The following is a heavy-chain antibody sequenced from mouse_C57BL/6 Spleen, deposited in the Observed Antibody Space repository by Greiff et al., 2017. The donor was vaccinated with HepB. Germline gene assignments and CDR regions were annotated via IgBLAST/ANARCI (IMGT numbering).Heavy chain of an antibody. CDR1: GYTFTDYE. J-gene: IGHJ4*01. CDR2: IDPETGGT. CDR3: TAKDYYDPVWYAMDY. D-gene: IGHD2-4*01. V-gene: IGHV1-15*01. Sequence: VQLQQSGAELVRPGASVTLSCKASGYTFTDYEMHWVKQTPVHGLEWIGAIDPETGGTAYNQKFKGKAILTADKSSSTAYMELRSLTSEDSAVYYCTAKDYYDPVWYAMDYGGQGTSVTVSS.